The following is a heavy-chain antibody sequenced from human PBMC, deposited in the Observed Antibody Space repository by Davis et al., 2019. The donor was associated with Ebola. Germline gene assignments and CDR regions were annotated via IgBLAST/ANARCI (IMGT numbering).Heavy chain of an antibody. CDR1: GGTFSSYA. CDR2: IIPIFGTA. V-gene: IGHV1-69*13. D-gene: IGHD2-21*02. Sequence: SVKVSCKASGGTFSSYAISWVRQAPGQGLEWMGGIIPIFGTANYAQKFQGRVTITADESTSTAYMELSSLRAEDTAVYYCARDEGVTAIMGWFDPWGQGTLVTVSS. CDR3: ARDEGVTAIMGWFDP. J-gene: IGHJ5*02.